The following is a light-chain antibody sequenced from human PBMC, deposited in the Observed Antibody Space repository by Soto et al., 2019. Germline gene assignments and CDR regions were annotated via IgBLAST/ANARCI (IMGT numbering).Light chain of an antibody. CDR2: DNN. CDR3: HSYDSSRSASV. J-gene: IGLJ3*02. V-gene: IGLV1-40*01. Sequence: QSVLTQPPSVSGAPGQRVTISCTGSSSNIGAGYDVHWYQQLPGTAPKLLIFDNNYRPSGVPDRFSGSKSGTSASLAITGLQAEDEAAYYCHSYDSSRSASVFGGGTKLTVL. CDR1: SSNIGAGYD.